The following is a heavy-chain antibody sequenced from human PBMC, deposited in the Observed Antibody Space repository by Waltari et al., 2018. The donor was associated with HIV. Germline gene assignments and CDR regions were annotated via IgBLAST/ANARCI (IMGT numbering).Heavy chain of an antibody. CDR1: GFPFRLYA. CDR3: ARGRDNYASDYGLDV. V-gene: IGHV3-30*04. J-gene: IGHJ6*02. CDR2: IPYDGSNE. Sequence: EPLAESGGGVVQPGGSLSLPCAASGFPFRLYALYRVRQAPGKGLEWLAVIPYDGSNEAYADSVRGRLTISRDNSKDTLNLQMNSLRVEDTAVYYCARGRDNYASDYGLDVWGQGTAVTVSS. D-gene: IGHD2-2*01.